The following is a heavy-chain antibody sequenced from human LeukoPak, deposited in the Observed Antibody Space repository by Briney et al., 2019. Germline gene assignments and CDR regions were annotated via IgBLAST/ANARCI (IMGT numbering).Heavy chain of an antibody. D-gene: IGHD2-15*01. CDR2: INPSDGTT. J-gene: IGHJ5*02. CDR1: GYTFTTYY. CDR3: ARDLRGHCGGGSCYSSGWFDP. V-gene: IGHV1-46*01. Sequence: ASVKVSCKASGYTFTTYYIHWVRQAPGQGLEWMGIINPSDGTTNYAQNFHGGVTMTRDTSASTVYMELSSLRSDDTAVYYCARDLRGHCGGGSCYSSGWFDPWGQGTLVTVSS.